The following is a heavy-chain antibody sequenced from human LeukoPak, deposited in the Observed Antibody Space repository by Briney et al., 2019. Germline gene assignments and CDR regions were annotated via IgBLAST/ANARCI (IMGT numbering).Heavy chain of an antibody. Sequence: ASVKVSCKASGYTFISYGISWVRQARGQRLEWIGWIVVGSGNTNYAQKFQERVTITRDMSTSTAYMELSSLRSEDTAVYYCAAFDYGGNFDAFDIWGQGTMVTVSS. CDR3: AAFDYGGNFDAFDI. J-gene: IGHJ3*02. V-gene: IGHV1-58*02. CDR1: GYTFISYG. CDR2: IVVGSGNT. D-gene: IGHD4-23*01.